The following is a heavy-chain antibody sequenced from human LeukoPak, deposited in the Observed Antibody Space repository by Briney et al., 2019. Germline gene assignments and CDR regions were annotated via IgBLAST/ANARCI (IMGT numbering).Heavy chain of an antibody. D-gene: IGHD3-3*01. J-gene: IGHJ4*02. CDR2: IYYSGST. V-gene: IGHV4-31*03. CDR3: ARFWSGYYDYFDY. Sequence: SQTLSLTCTVSGGSISSGGYYWSWIRQHPGTGLEWLGYIYYSGSTYYNPSLKNRVTISVDTSKNQFSLKLSSVTAADTAVYYCARFWSGYYDYFDYWGQGMLVTVSS. CDR1: GGSISSGGYY.